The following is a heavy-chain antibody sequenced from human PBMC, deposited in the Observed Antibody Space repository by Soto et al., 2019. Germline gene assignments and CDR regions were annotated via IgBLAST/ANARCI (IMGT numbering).Heavy chain of an antibody. V-gene: IGHV4-61*06. CDR2: MYYSGST. CDR1: Y. CDR3: GRRDVHLVSAY. Sequence: YGTLKRQTPGKGLEWIGYMYYSGSTHYNPSLQSRVTISVDTSKNQLSLQLNSVTAADTTVDYGGRRDVHLVSAYWIQGTPVIV. J-gene: IGHJ4*02. D-gene: IGHD1-1*01.